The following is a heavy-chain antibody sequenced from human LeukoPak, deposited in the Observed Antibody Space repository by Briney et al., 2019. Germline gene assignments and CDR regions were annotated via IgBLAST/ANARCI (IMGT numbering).Heavy chain of an antibody. CDR3: ATRCQVDASGGFVNP. Sequence: ASVRVSCKASGYIFTDYYVHWVRQAPGQGLEWMGLINPNSGGTNFAQKFQGRVTMTRDTSITTAYMELSRLSSDDTAVYYCATRCQVDASGGFVNPWGHGTLVTVSS. D-gene: IGHD1-14*01. CDR2: INPNSGGT. J-gene: IGHJ5*02. V-gene: IGHV1-2*02. CDR1: GYIFTDYY.